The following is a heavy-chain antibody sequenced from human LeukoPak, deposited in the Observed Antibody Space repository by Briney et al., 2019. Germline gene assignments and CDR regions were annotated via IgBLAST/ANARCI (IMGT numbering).Heavy chain of an antibody. CDR2: ISGSGGST. CDR1: GFTFSSYA. V-gene: IGHV3-23*01. Sequence: GGSLRLSCAASGFTFSSYAMSWVRQAPGKGLEWVSAISGSGGSTYHADSVKGRFTISRDNSKNTLYLQMNSLRAEDTAVYYCAKDHYYDSSGYYPIDYWGQGTLVTVSS. J-gene: IGHJ4*02. D-gene: IGHD3-22*01. CDR3: AKDHYYDSSGYYPIDY.